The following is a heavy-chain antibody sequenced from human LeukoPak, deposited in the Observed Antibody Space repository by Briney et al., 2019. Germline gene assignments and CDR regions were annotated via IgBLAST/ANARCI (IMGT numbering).Heavy chain of an antibody. CDR2: ISSSSSYI. CDR1: GFTFSTYS. CDR3: AKDPHFYDRVLWAFDI. V-gene: IGHV3-21*04. D-gene: IGHD3-22*01. J-gene: IGHJ3*02. Sequence: GGSLRLSCAASGFTFSTYSMNWVRQAPGKGLEWVSSISSSSSYIYYADSVKGRFTISRDNAKNSLYLQMNSLRAEDTAVYYCAKDPHFYDRVLWAFDIWGQGTMVTVSS.